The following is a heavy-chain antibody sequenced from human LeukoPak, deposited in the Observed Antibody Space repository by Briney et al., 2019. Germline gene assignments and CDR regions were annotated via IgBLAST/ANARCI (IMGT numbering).Heavy chain of an antibody. D-gene: IGHD3-10*01. CDR3: AREGSYYYGSGSYYNPTT. CDR1: GGSISSGSYY. V-gene: IGHV4-61*02. CDR2: IYTSGST. Sequence: SETLSLTCTVSGGSISSGSYYWSWIRQPAGKGLEWIGRIYTSGSTNYNPSLKSRVTISVDTSKNQFSLKLSSVTAADTAVYYCAREGSYYYGSGSYYNPTTWGQGTLVTVSS. J-gene: IGHJ5*02.